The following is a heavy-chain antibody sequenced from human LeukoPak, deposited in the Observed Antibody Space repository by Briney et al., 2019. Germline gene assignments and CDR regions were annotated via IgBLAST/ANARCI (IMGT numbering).Heavy chain of an antibody. CDR3: ARDLTMVRGVPYYFDY. D-gene: IGHD3-10*01. CDR1: GFTFSSYA. V-gene: IGHV3-21*01. J-gene: IGHJ4*02. CDR2: ISGSSSYI. Sequence: PGESLRLSCAASGFTFSSYAMNWVRQAPGKGLEWVSSISGSSSYIYYADSVKGRFTISRDNAKNSLYLQMNSLRAEDTAVYYCARDLTMVRGVPYYFDYWGQGTLVTVSS.